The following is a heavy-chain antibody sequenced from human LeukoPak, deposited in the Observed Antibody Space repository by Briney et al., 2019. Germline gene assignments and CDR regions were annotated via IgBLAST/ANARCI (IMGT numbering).Heavy chain of an antibody. CDR3: ARAPTLQGDYYYYGMDV. D-gene: IGHD3-16*01. CDR1: GGSFNGYY. V-gene: IGHV4-34*01. J-gene: IGHJ6*02. CDR2: INHSGST. Sequence: SETLSLTCAVYGGSFNGYYWSWIRQPPGKGLEWIGEINHSGSTNYYPSLKSRVTISVDTSKNQFSLKLSSVTAADTAVYYCARAPTLQGDYYYYGMDVWGQGTTVTVSS.